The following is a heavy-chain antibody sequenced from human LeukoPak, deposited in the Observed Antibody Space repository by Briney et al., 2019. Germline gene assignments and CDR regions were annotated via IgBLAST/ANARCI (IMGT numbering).Heavy chain of an antibody. V-gene: IGHV3-23*01. D-gene: IGHD3-10*01. J-gene: IGHJ4*02. CDR1: GFTFSTYS. Sequence: GSLRPSCAASGFTFSTYSMIWVRQAPGKGLEWVSAISGSGGNTYYTDSVKGRFTISRDNSKNTLYLQMNSLRAEDTAVYYCAKDGGYWGQGTLVTVSS. CDR3: AKDGGY. CDR2: ISGSGGNT.